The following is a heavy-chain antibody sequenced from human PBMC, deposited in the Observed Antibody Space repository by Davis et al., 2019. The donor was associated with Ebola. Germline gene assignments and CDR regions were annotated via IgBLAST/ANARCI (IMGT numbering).Heavy chain of an antibody. D-gene: IGHD6-6*01. CDR1: GYTFPNYG. V-gene: IGHV1-18*01. CDR3: ARVRVYSSSSYWFDP. CDR2: VSAYSVNT. J-gene: IGHJ5*02. Sequence: ASVKVSCKASGYTFPNYGITWVRQAPGQGLEWLGWVSAYSVNTNSEQKLQGRVTMTTDTSTNTAYMELRSLRSDDTAVYYCARVRVYSSSSYWFDPWGQGTLVTVSS.